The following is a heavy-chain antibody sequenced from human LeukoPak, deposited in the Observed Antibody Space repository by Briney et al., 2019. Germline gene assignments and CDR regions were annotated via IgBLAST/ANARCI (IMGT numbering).Heavy chain of an antibody. V-gene: IGHV4-59*08. J-gene: IGHJ4*02. CDR1: GRSFSSYY. Sequence: SETLSLICTVSGRSFSSYYWSWLRQPPGKGLEWLGYIYYSGSTIYNPSLKSPVTISVDTFKNQFSPKLSSVTAADPALLYRGGEGKLTGYRGGLGFNYWGQGNLVTVSS. D-gene: IGHD6-19*01. CDR3: GGEGKLTGYRGGLGFNY. CDR2: IYYSGST.